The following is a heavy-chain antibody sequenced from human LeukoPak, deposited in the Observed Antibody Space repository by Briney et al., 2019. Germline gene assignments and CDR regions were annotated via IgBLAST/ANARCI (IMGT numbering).Heavy chain of an antibody. Sequence: SGGSLRLSCAASGFSFSNYVMTWVRPAPREGLERVAAISYDGRGRDYADPVKGRFPISRDSSKSIAYLHMNRLRAGNRARISCAKRVGFPPELWGLGTLVIVSS. CDR3: AKRVGFPPEL. CDR1: GFSFSNYV. V-gene: IGHV3-23*01. D-gene: IGHD2-15*01. J-gene: IGHJ4*02. CDR2: ISYDGRGR.